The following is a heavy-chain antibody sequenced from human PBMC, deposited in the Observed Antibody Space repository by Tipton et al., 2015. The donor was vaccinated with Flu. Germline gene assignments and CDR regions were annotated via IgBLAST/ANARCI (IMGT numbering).Heavy chain of an antibody. V-gene: IGHV4-4*07. CDR3: ARDRWDYDILTGYYFDY. Sequence: TLSLTCTVSGGSISSYSWSWIRQPAGKGLEWIGRIYTSGSTNYNPSPKSRVTMSVDTSKNQFSLKLSSVTAADTAVDYCARDRWDYDILTGYYFDYWGQGTLVSVSS. CDR1: GGSISSYS. J-gene: IGHJ4*02. D-gene: IGHD3-9*01. CDR2: IYTSGST.